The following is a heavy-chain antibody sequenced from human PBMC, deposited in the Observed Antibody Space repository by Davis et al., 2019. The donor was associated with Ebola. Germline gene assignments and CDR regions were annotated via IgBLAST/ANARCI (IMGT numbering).Heavy chain of an antibody. D-gene: IGHD3-3*01. CDR2: ISSSSSTI. Sequence: GESLKISCAASGFTFSSYSMNWVRQAPGKGLEWVSYISSSSSTIYYADSVKGRFTISRDNAKNSLYLQMNSLRAEDTAVYYCARDLGPFGVVITTYGMDVWGQGTTVTVSS. CDR3: ARDLGPFGVVITTYGMDV. V-gene: IGHV3-48*04. J-gene: IGHJ6*02. CDR1: GFTFSSYS.